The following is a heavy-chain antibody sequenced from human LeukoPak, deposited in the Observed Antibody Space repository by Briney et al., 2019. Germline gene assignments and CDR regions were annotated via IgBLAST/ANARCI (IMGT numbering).Heavy chain of an antibody. CDR1: GFTFSDYW. V-gene: IGHV3-7*01. Sequence: GGSLRLSCAASGFTFSDYWMSWVRQAPGKGLEWVANIKQDGSEKYYVDSVKGRFSISRDNAKNSLYLQMNSLRVEDTAVYYCARDASYFQHWGQGTLVTVSS. J-gene: IGHJ1*01. CDR2: IKQDGSEK. CDR3: ARDASYFQH.